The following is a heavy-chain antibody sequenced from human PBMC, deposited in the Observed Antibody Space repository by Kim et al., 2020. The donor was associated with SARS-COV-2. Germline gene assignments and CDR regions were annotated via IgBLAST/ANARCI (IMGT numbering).Heavy chain of an antibody. CDR2: LNPDETNI. Sequence: GGSLRLSCTASGFTFSTYWMHWVRQAPGKGPVWVSRLNPDETNIRYADSVKGRFTVSRDNAKNTLYLQMNSLRVEDTAVYYCARGQTAAGPTTFDYWGEGTLVTGSS. D-gene: IGHD6-13*01. V-gene: IGHV3-74*01. CDR3: ARGQTAAGPTTFDY. CDR1: GFTFSTYW. J-gene: IGHJ4*02.